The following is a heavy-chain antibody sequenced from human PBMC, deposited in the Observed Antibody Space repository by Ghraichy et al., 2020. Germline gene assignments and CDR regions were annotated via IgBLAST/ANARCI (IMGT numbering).Heavy chain of an antibody. CDR2: MNPNSGNT. J-gene: IGHJ6*02. CDR3: ARGGDIVVVPAAMRDYYYGMDV. D-gene: IGHD2-2*01. CDR1: GYTFTSYD. V-gene: IGHV1-8*01. Sequence: ASVKVSCKASGYTFTSYDINWVRQATGQGLEWMGWMNPNSGNTGYAQKFQGRVTMTRNTSISTAYMELSSLRSEDTAVYYCARGGDIVVVPAAMRDYYYGMDVWGQGTTVTVSS.